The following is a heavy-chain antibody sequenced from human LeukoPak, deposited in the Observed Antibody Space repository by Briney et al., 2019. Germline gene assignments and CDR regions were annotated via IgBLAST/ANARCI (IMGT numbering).Heavy chain of an antibody. CDR3: ARDRLGPKPPYGDYVLGYYMDV. Sequence: ASVKVSCKASGYTFTSYYMHWVRQAPGQGLEWMGIINPSGGSTSYAQKFQGRVTMTRDTSTSTVYMELSSLRSEDTAVYYCARDRLGPKPPYGDYVLGYYMDVWGKGTTVTVSS. CDR2: INPSGGST. V-gene: IGHV1-46*01. CDR1: GYTFTSYY. D-gene: IGHD4-17*01. J-gene: IGHJ6*03.